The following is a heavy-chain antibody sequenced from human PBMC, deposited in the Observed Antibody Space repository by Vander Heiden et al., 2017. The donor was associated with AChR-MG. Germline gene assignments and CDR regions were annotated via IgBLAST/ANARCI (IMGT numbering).Heavy chain of an antibody. D-gene: IGHD6-19*01. CDR1: GFPFSSYG. Sequence: QVQLVESGGGVVQPGRSLRLSCAASGFPFSSYGMHWARQAPGKGLEGWAVIWYDGSNKYYADSVKGRFTISRDNSKNTLYLQMNSLRAEDTAVYYCANTKYSSGWYFQHWGQGTLVTVSS. CDR3: ANTKYSSGWYFQH. CDR2: IWYDGSNK. J-gene: IGHJ1*01. V-gene: IGHV3-33*06.